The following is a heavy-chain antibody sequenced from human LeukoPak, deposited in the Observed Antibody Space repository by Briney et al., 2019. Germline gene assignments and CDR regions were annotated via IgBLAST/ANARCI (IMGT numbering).Heavy chain of an antibody. Sequence: SGGSLRLSCIGCGFTFGDFAMSWFRQAPGKGLEWVGFIRSNAFGGTTEYAASVKGRFTISRDDSKSIAYLQMNSLKTEDTAVYYCTRDQSGGTYYFDYWGQGTLVTVPS. J-gene: IGHJ4*02. CDR2: IRSNAFGGTT. D-gene: IGHD2-15*01. CDR3: TRDQSGGTYYFDY. V-gene: IGHV3-49*03. CDR1: GFTFGDFA.